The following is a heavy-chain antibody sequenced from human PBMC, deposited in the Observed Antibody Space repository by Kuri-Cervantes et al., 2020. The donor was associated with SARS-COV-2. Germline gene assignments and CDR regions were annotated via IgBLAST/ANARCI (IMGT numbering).Heavy chain of an antibody. CDR2: IYYSGST. CDR1: GGSFSGYY. J-gene: IGHJ4*02. D-gene: IGHD3-22*01. V-gene: IGHV4-59*08. Sequence: SQTLSLTCAVYGGSFSGYYWSWIRQPPGKGLEWIGYIYYSGSTYYNPSLKSRVTISVDTSKNQFSLKLSSVTAADTAVYYCASQVYYYDSSGYYRYFDYWGQGTLVTVSS. CDR3: ASQVYYYDSSGYYRYFDY.